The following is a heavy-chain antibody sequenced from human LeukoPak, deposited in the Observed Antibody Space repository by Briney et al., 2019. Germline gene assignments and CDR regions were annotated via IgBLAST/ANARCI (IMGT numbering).Heavy chain of an antibody. D-gene: IGHD5-18*01. CDR3: ARLNTALYYYYGMDV. Sequence: GASVKVSCKASAYTFTSYAISWMRQAPGQGLEWMGWMNPNSGNTGYAQKFQGRVTMTRNTSISTAYMELSSLRSEDTAVYYCARLNTALYYYYGMDVWGQGTTVTVSS. V-gene: IGHV1-8*02. J-gene: IGHJ6*02. CDR1: AYTFTSYA. CDR2: MNPNSGNT.